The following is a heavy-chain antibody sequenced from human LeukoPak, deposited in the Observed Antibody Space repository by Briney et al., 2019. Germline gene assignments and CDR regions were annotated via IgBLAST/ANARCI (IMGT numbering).Heavy chain of an antibody. Sequence: PGGSLRLSCAASGFTFSSYAMHWVRQAPGKGLEWVAVISYDGSNKYYADSVKGRFTISRDNSKNTLYLQMNSLRAEDTAVYYCARDLGPDYGDLDYWGQGTLVTVSS. D-gene: IGHD4-17*01. CDR3: ARDLGPDYGDLDY. CDR2: ISYDGSNK. V-gene: IGHV3-30*14. CDR1: GFTFSSYA. J-gene: IGHJ4*02.